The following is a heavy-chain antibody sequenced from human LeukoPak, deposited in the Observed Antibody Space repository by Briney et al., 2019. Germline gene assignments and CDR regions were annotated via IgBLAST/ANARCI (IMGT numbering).Heavy chain of an antibody. D-gene: IGHD2-21*02. V-gene: IGHV4-30-4*01. CDR1: GGSISSGDYY. Sequence: SQTLSLTCTVSGGSISSGDYYWSWIRQPPGKGLEWIRYIYYSGSTYYNPSLKSRVTISVDTSKNQFSLKLSSVTAADTAVYYCARVMIVVVTEGWFDPWGQRTLATVSS. J-gene: IGHJ5*02. CDR3: ARVMIVVVTEGWFDP. CDR2: IYYSGST.